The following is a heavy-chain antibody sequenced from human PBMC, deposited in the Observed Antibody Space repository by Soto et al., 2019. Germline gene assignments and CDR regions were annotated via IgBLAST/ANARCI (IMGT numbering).Heavy chain of an antibody. J-gene: IGHJ6*02. CDR3: ARANLYSSSPYYYYYGMDV. D-gene: IGHD6-6*01. V-gene: IGHV1-18*01. CDR2: ISAYNGNT. Sequence: ASVKVSCKASGYTFTSYGISWVRQAPGQGLEWMGWISAYNGNTNYAQKLQGRVTMTTDTSTSTAYMELRSLRSDDTAVYYCARANLYSSSPYYYYYGMDVWGQGTTVTVSS. CDR1: GYTFTSYG.